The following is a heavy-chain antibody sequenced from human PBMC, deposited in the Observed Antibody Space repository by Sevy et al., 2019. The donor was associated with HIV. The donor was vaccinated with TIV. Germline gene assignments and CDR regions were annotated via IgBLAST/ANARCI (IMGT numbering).Heavy chain of an antibody. D-gene: IGHD3-10*01. CDR2: VYYTGST. CDR1: GVSIINNSYF. CDR3: ARHFGGGGKRGLDV. J-gene: IGHJ6*02. Sequence: SETLSLTCTVSGVSIINNSYFWGWIRQPPGKGLEWIGAVYYTGSTYYNSSLNSRITISIDTSRGQFSLDLSSVTAADTAVYYCARHFGGGGKRGLDVWGQGTTVTVSS. V-gene: IGHV4-39*01.